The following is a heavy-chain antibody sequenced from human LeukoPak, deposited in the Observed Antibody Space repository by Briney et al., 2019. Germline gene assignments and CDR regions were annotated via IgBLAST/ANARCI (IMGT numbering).Heavy chain of an antibody. V-gene: IGHV3-30*02. D-gene: IGHD1-26*01. J-gene: IGHJ4*02. CDR2: IRYDGSNK. CDR3: AKDRVGATAADY. CDR1: GFTFSSYG. Sequence: GGSLRLSCAASGFTFSSYGMHWVRQAPGKGLEWVAFIRYDGSNKYYADSVRGRFTISRDNSKNTLYLQMNSLRAEDTAVYYCAKDRVGATAADYWGQGTLVTVSS.